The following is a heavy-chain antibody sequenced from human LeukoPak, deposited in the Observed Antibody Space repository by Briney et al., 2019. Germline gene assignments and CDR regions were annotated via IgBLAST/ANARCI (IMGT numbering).Heavy chain of an antibody. Sequence: GGSLRLSCAASGFMFKDYGMHWVRRAPGKGLEWVTFVRFDGSDKYYADSVKGRFTISRDNFKNTLYLQMNTLRAEDTALYYCAKDIWDTSTPYYFDYWGQGTLVTVSS. V-gene: IGHV3-30*02. D-gene: IGHD2-2*01. CDR2: VRFDGSDK. CDR1: GFMFKDYG. J-gene: IGHJ4*02. CDR3: AKDIWDTSTPYYFDY.